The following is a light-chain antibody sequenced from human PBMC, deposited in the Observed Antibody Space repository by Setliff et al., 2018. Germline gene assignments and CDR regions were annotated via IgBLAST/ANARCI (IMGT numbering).Light chain of an antibody. Sequence: QSVLAQPASVSGSPGQSITISCSGTSSDVGSYDLVSWYQQHPGKAPKLIIYAVSDRPSGVSNRFSGSKSGNTASPTISGLQTEDEADYYCNAYTSGSTYVFGTGTKVTVL. J-gene: IGLJ1*01. V-gene: IGLV2-14*03. CDR2: AVS. CDR3: NAYTSGSTYV. CDR1: SSDVGSYDL.